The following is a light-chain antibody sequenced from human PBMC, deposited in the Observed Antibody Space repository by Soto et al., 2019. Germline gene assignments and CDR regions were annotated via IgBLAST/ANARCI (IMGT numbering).Light chain of an antibody. J-gene: IGKJ5*01. CDR3: MQALQTPPT. CDR2: LGS. V-gene: IGKV2-28*01. CDR1: QLISNY. Sequence: MTQSPPSLSASVGDRVTITCRASQLISNYLDWYLQKPGQSPHLLIYLGSNRASGVPDRFSGSGSGTDFTLKISGVEAEDVGVYYCMQALQTPPTFGQGTRLEIK.